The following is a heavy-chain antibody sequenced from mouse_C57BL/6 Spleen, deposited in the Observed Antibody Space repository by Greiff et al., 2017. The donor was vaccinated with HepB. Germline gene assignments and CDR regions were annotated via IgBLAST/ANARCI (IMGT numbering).Heavy chain of an antibody. CDR3: AREDYYGSSPYFDY. Sequence: EVQLVESGGGLVKPGGSLKLSCAASGFTFSSYAMSWVRQTPEKRLEWVATISDGGSYTYYPDNVKGRFTISRDNAKNNLYLQMSHLKSEDTAMYYCAREDYYGSSPYFDYWGQGTTLTVSS. D-gene: IGHD1-1*01. CDR2: ISDGGSYT. V-gene: IGHV5-4*01. CDR1: GFTFSSYA. J-gene: IGHJ2*01.